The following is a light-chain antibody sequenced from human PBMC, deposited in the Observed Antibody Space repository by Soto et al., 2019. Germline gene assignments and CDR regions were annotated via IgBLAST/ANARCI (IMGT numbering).Light chain of an antibody. CDR2: DAS. Sequence: EIVMTQYPATLSVSPGERATLSCRASQSVSSNLAWYQQKPGQAPRLLIYDASTRATGIPARFRGSGSGTEFTLTISSLQSEDFAVYYCQQYNNWPPMYTFGEGTKLEIK. CDR1: QSVSSN. V-gene: IGKV3-15*01. J-gene: IGKJ2*01. CDR3: QQYNNWPPMYT.